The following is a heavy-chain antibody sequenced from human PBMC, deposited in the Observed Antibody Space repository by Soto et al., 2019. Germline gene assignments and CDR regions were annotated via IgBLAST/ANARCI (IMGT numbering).Heavy chain of an antibody. V-gene: IGHV4-34*01. CDR1: GGSFSGYY. CDR2: INHSGST. D-gene: IGHD2-2*01. Sequence: SETLSLTCAVYGGSFSGYYWSWIRQPPGKGLEWIGEINHSGSTNYNPSLKSRVTISVDTSKNQFSLKLSSVTAADTAVYYCARGNTQDIVVVPAAIDGVGYWGQGTLVTVSS. CDR3: ARGNTQDIVVVPAAIDGVGY. J-gene: IGHJ4*02.